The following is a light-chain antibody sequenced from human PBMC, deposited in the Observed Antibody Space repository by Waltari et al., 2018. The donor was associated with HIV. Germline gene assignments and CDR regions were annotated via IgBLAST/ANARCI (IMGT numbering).Light chain of an antibody. Sequence: QSALTQPRSVSGSPGQSVTISCTGTSSDVGDYNYVSWFQQHPGKGPKLMIYEVHKRPAGVPDRFSGSKSGNTASRTISGLQAEDEADYFCCSYAGSYTWVFGTGTKVTVL. CDR3: CSYAGSYTWV. CDR1: SSDVGDYNY. V-gene: IGLV2-11*01. CDR2: EVH. J-gene: IGLJ1*01.